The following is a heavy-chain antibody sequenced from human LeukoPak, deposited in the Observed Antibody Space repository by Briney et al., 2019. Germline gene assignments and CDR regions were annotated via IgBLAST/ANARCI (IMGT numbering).Heavy chain of an antibody. V-gene: IGHV4-34*01. D-gene: IGHD2-15*01. Sequence: PSETLSLTCAVYGGSFSSYYWSWIRQPPGKGLEWIGEINHSGSTNYNPSLKSRVTISVDTSKNQFSLKLSSVTAADTAVYYCARGPLGPEGYCSGGSCYASDYWGQGTLVTVSS. CDR1: GGSFSSYY. J-gene: IGHJ4*02. CDR2: INHSGST. CDR3: ARGPLGPEGYCSGGSCYASDY.